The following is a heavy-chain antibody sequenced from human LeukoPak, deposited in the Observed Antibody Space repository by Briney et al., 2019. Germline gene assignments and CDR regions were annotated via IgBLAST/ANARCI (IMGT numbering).Heavy chain of an antibody. Sequence: SETLSLTCTVSGGSMSSYYWSWIRQPPGKGLEWIGYIHSSGSTSYNPSLKSRVTISVDTSNNQFSLNLSSVTAADTAGYFSAREYGSSSLFDYWGQGTLVTVSS. CDR1: GGSMSSYY. CDR2: IHSSGST. V-gene: IGHV4-59*01. D-gene: IGHD6-6*01. J-gene: IGHJ4*02. CDR3: AREYGSSSLFDY.